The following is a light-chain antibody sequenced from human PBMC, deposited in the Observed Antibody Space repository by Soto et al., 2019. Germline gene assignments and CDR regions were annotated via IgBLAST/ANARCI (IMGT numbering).Light chain of an antibody. V-gene: IGLV2-14*01. Sequence: QSALTQPASVSGSPGQSITISCTGTSSDLGGYNYVSWYQQHPGKAPKLMIYDVSNRPSGVSNRFSGSKSGNTASLTISGLQAEDEADYYCSSYTSSSTHWVFGGGTKLTVL. J-gene: IGLJ3*02. CDR3: SSYTSSSTHWV. CDR1: SSDLGGYNY. CDR2: DVS.